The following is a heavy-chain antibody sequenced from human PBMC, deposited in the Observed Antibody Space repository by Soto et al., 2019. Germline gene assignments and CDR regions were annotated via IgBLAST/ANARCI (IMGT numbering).Heavy chain of an antibody. CDR2: ISYDGSNK. V-gene: IGHV3-30-3*01. CDR1: GVPFSSYA. Sequence: GGSLSLSCSTAGVPFSSYARHLVRPAPGKGLEWVAVISYDGSNKYCADSVKGRFTISRDNSKNTLYLQMNSLRAEDTAVYYCAREKVGATYWFDPWGQGTLVNVSS. CDR3: AREKVGATYWFDP. D-gene: IGHD1-26*01. J-gene: IGHJ5*02.